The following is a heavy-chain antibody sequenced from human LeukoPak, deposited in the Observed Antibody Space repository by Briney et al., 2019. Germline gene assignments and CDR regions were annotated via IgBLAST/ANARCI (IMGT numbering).Heavy chain of an antibody. J-gene: IGHJ4*02. CDR3: ARDDPNWDPSSYYFDS. V-gene: IGHV3-30*03. D-gene: IGHD3-10*01. CDR1: GFTFSSYG. CDR2: ISYDGSNK. Sequence: GGSLRLSCAASGFTFSSYGMHWVRQAPGKGLEWVAVISYDGSNKYYADSVKGRFTISRDNSKNTLYLQMNSLRAEDTAVYYCARDDPNWDPSSYYFDSWGQGVLVTVSS.